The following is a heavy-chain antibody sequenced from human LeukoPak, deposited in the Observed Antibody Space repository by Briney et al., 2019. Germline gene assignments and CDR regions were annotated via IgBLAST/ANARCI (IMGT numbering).Heavy chain of an antibody. CDR3: ARASSDYDFWSGLYYFDY. D-gene: IGHD3-3*01. Sequence: ASVKVSCKASGYTFTGYYMHWVRQAPGQGLEWMGWINPNSGGTNYAQKFQGRVTMTRDTSISTAYMELSRLSSDDTAVYYCARASSDYDFWSGLYYFDYWGQGTLVTVSS. CDR1: GYTFTGYY. CDR2: INPNSGGT. V-gene: IGHV1-2*02. J-gene: IGHJ4*02.